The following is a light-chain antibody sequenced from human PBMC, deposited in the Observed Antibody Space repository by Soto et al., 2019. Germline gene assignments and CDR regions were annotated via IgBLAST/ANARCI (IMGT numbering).Light chain of an antibody. CDR2: AAS. V-gene: IGKV1-9*01. J-gene: IGKJ1*01. CDR1: QGISSF. CDR3: QQTYNLTRT. Sequence: IQWTQTPSSLSASVGDRVTITCRASQGISSFLAWYQQKPGKAPKLLIYAASSLQRGVPARFSGSGSGTEFTLTINKMQSEDFATYYGQQTYNLTRTFGQGTKVDIK.